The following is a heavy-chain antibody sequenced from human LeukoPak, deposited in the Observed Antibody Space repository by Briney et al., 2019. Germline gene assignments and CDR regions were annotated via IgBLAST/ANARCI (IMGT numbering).Heavy chain of an antibody. CDR3: ARGPRLLQPYDY. Sequence: PSETLSLTCAVYGGSFSGYYWSWIRQPPGKGLEWIGEINHSGSTNYNPSLKSRVTISVDTSKNQFSLKLSSVTAADTAVYYCARGPRLLQPYDYWGQGTLVTVSS. CDR2: INHSGST. V-gene: IGHV4-34*01. CDR1: GGSFSGYY. D-gene: IGHD3-22*01. J-gene: IGHJ4*02.